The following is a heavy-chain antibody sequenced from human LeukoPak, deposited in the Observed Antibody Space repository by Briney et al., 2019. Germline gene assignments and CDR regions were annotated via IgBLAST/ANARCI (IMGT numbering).Heavy chain of an antibody. J-gene: IGHJ4*02. Sequence: GGSLRLSCAASEFTLSNYAMNWVRQAPGKGLEWVSTISDSGGGTFYADSVKGRFTVSRDNSKKTLYLQMNSLRAEDTAVYYCAKRLEPTYRSGPFDYWGQGTLVTVSS. CDR1: EFTLSNYA. V-gene: IGHV3-23*01. D-gene: IGHD6-19*01. CDR3: AKRLEPTYRSGPFDY. CDR2: ISDSGGGT.